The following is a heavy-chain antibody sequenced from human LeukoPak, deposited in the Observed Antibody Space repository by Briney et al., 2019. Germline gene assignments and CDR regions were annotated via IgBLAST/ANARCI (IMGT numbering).Heavy chain of an antibody. CDR3: VRDQRDTNLYYYGMHV. Sequence: SQTLSLTCAISGDSVSRAGTAWSWIRQSPSRGLEWLGRTYYRSKWYNDYAVSVKSRISINPDTSKNQFSLQLNSVTPVDTAVYYCVRDQRDTNLYYYGMHVWGQGTTVTVSS. D-gene: IGHD2-8*01. J-gene: IGHJ6*02. CDR2: TYYRSKWYN. V-gene: IGHV6-1*01. CDR1: GDSVSRAGTA.